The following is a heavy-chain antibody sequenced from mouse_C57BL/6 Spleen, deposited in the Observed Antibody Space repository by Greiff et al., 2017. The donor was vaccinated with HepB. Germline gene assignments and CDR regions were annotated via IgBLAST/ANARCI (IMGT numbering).Heavy chain of an antibody. CDR1: GFTFSSYA. Sequence: EVKVEESGGGLVKPGGSLKLSCAASGFTFSSYAMSWVRQTPEKRLEWVATISDGGSYTYYPDNVKGRFTISRDNAKNNLYLQMSHLKSEDTAMYYCAREYSNGYFDYWGQGTTLTVSS. J-gene: IGHJ2*01. CDR3: AREYSNGYFDY. V-gene: IGHV5-4*01. CDR2: ISDGGSYT. D-gene: IGHD2-5*01.